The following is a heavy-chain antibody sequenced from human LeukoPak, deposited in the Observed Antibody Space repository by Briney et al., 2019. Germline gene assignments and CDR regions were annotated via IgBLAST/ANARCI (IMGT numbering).Heavy chain of an antibody. J-gene: IGHJ4*02. CDR3: ASDCSGGSCGLFDY. CDR2: IKQDGSEK. D-gene: IGHD2-15*01. V-gene: IGHV3-7*04. CDR1: GFTFRSYW. Sequence: GGSLRLSCAASGFTFRSYWMTWVRQAPEKGLEWVANIKQDGSEKYYVDSVKGRFTISRDNANNSLYLQMNSLRAEDMAVYYCASDCSGGSCGLFDYWGQGTLVTVSS.